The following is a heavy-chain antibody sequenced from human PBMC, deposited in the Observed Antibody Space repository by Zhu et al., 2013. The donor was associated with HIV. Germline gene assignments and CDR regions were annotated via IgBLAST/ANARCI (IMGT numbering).Heavy chain of an antibody. Sequence: QVQLVQSGAEVKKPGSSVKVSCKASGGTFSSYTISWVRQAPGQGLEWMGRIIPILGIANYAQKFQGRVTITADKSTSTAYMELSSLRSEDTAVYYCAREVERVTFGGVIVHDDGNWGQGTLVTVSS. V-gene: IGHV1-69*08. CDR2: IIPILGIA. CDR3: AREVERVTFGGVIVHDDGN. D-gene: IGHD3-16*02. CDR1: GGTFSSYT. J-gene: IGHJ4*02.